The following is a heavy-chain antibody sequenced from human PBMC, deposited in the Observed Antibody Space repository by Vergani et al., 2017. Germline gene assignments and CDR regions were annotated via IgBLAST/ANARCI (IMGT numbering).Heavy chain of an antibody. CDR1: GYTFPDHY. D-gene: IGHD4-17*01. Sequence: EVQLVQSGAEVKKPGATMNISCKVSGYTFPDHYMHWVKQAPGKGLEWMGLVDPEDGETIYAEKLKGRVTIAADTSTDTAHLELSSLRSEDTAVYYCATPPTVTTGGMEVWGQGTTVLVSS. J-gene: IGHJ6*02. CDR2: VDPEDGET. V-gene: IGHV1-69-2*01. CDR3: ATPPTVTTGGMEV.